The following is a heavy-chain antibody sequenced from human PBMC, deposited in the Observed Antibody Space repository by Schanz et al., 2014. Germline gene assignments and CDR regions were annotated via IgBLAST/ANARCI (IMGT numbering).Heavy chain of an antibody. D-gene: IGHD3-10*01. CDR1: GFTFSSYP. Sequence: QVHLVESGGGVVQPGRSLRLSCAASGFTFSSYPMHWVRQAPGKGLEWVAVISYDGSDKFYADSVKGRFTISRDNSKNTLYLQMNSLRAEDTAVYYCAKVGLYYYGSGFDYWGQGTLVTVSS. CDR2: ISYDGSDK. J-gene: IGHJ4*02. CDR3: AKVGLYYYGSGFDY. V-gene: IGHV3-30*04.